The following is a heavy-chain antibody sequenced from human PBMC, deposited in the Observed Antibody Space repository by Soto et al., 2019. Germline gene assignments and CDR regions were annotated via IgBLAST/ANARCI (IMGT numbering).Heavy chain of an antibody. J-gene: IGHJ5*02. CDR1: GYTFTSYD. CDR3: ARGRDTLGNNWYDP. D-gene: IGHD1-26*01. V-gene: IGHV1-8*01. Sequence: ASVKVSCKASGYTFTSYDINWVRQATGQGLEWMGWMNPNSGNTGYAQKFQGRVTMTRNTSISTAYMELSSLRSEDTAVYYCARGRDTLGNNWYDPWDQGTRGIVAS. CDR2: MNPNSGNT.